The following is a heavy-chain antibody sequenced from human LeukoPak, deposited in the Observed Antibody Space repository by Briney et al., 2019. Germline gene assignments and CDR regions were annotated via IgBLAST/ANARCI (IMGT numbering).Heavy chain of an antibody. V-gene: IGHV4-39*01. J-gene: IGHJ4*02. CDR3: ARQLGYCSSTSCYADKVDY. Sequence: SETLSLTCAVYGGSFSGYYWGWIRQPPGKGLECIGSIYYSGSTYYNPSLKSRVTISVDTSKNQFSLKLSSVTAADTAVYYCARQLGYCSSTSCYADKVDYWGQGTLVTVSS. D-gene: IGHD2-2*01. CDR1: GGSFSGYY. CDR2: IYYSGST.